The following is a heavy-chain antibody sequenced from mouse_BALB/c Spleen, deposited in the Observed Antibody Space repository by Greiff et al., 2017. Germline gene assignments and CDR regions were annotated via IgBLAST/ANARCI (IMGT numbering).Heavy chain of an antibody. J-gene: IGHJ2*01. Sequence: QVQLKQSGAELVRPGSSVKISCKASGYAFSSYWMNWVKQRPGQGLEWIGQIYPGDGDTNYNGKFKGKATLTADKSSSTAYMQLSSLTSEDSAVYFCASNWDVAYWGQGTTLTVSS. CDR1: GYAFSSYW. CDR2: IYPGDGDT. V-gene: IGHV1-80*01. D-gene: IGHD4-1*01. CDR3: ASNWDVAY.